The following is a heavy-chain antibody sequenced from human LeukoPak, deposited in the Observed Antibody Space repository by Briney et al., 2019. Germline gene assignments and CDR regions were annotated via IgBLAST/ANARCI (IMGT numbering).Heavy chain of an antibody. D-gene: IGHD3-9*01. CDR1: GFTFSSYE. V-gene: IGHV3-48*03. J-gene: IGHJ4*02. CDR3: ARDDISKY. Sequence: GGSLRLSCAASGFTFSSYEMNWVRQAPGKGLEWVSYISSSGTLIYNADSVKGRFTISRDNAKNMLYLQMNSLRAEDTAVYYCARDDISKYWGQGTLVTVSS. CDR2: ISSSGTLI.